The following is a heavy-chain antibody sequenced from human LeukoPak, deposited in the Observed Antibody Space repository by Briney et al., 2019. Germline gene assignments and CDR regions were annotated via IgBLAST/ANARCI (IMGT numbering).Heavy chain of an antibody. CDR3: ARASCSSTSCYPYYYYGMDV. Sequence: PGGSLRLSCAASGVTVSSNYMSWVRQAPGKGLEWVSVIYSGGSTYYADSVKGRFTISRDNSKNTLYLQMNSLRAEDTAVYYCARASCSSTSCYPYYYYGMDVWGQGTTVTVSS. J-gene: IGHJ6*02. CDR2: IYSGGST. D-gene: IGHD2-2*01. CDR1: GVTVSSNY. V-gene: IGHV3-53*05.